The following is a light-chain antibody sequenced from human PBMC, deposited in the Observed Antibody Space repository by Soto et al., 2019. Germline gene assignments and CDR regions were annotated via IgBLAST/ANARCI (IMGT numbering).Light chain of an antibody. Sequence: QSVLTQPPSVSGAPGQRVTISCTGSSSNIGAGYDVHWYQQLPGTAPHLVIYGTTNPPSGVPDRFSGSKSGTSAALATTGLQAEDEADYYCQSYDGTRSGSYVFGIGTKVTVL. CDR1: SSNIGAGYD. CDR2: GTT. J-gene: IGLJ1*01. V-gene: IGLV1-40*01. CDR3: QSYDGTRSGSYV.